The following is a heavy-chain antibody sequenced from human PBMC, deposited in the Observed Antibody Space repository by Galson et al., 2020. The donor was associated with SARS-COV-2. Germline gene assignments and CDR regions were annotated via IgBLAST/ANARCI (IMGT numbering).Heavy chain of an antibody. CDR2: INQDGSEK. CDR3: TRSLDY. Sequence: GGSLRLSCAASGFTFSSFWMDWVRQAPGKGLEWVANINQDGSEKYFVDSVKGRFTISRDNAKNSLFLEMSSLRPDDTAVYYCTRSLDYWGQGTLVTVSS. V-gene: IGHV3-7*05. CDR1: GFTFSSFW. J-gene: IGHJ4*02.